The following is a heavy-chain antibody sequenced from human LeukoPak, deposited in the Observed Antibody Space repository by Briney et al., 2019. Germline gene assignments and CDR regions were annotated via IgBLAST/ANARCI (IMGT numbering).Heavy chain of an antibody. Sequence: SVKVSCKASGGTFSSYTISGVRQAPGQGLEWMGRIIPILGIANYAQKFQGRVTITADNSTSTAYMELSSLRSEDTAVYYCARTITIFGVVIRRDNWFDPWGQGTLVTVSS. CDR1: GGTFSSYT. V-gene: IGHV1-69*02. CDR2: IIPILGIA. CDR3: ARTITIFGVVIRRDNWFDP. D-gene: IGHD3-3*01. J-gene: IGHJ5*02.